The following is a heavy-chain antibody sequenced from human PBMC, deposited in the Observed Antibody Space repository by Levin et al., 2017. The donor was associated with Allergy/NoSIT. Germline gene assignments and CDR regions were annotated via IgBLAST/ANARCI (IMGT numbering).Heavy chain of an antibody. Sequence: GGSLRLSCSASGFTFSSYAMHWVRQAPGKGLEYVSAISSNGGSTYYADSVKGRFTISRDNSKNTLYLQMSSLRAEDTAVYYCVKGAVVVAAPFDYWGQGTLVTVSS. CDR2: ISSNGGST. V-gene: IGHV3-64D*06. CDR3: VKGAVVVAAPFDY. J-gene: IGHJ4*02. CDR1: GFTFSSYA. D-gene: IGHD2-15*01.